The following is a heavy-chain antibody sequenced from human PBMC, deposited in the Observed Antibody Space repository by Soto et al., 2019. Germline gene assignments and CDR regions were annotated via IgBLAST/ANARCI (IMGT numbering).Heavy chain of an antibody. CDR1: GFSLSVYGVR. Sequence: SGPTMVNPTQTLTLTCSFSGFSLSVYGVRVIWFRQPPGETLEWLALIHWNDDKRYSPYLKSRLTITKDTSKNQVVLTLTNLDPLDTGTYFCAHTKDSSGFLTSWGQGILVTVSS. J-gene: IGHJ5*02. D-gene: IGHD3-22*01. V-gene: IGHV2-5*01. CDR3: AHTKDSSGFLTS. CDR2: IHWNDDK.